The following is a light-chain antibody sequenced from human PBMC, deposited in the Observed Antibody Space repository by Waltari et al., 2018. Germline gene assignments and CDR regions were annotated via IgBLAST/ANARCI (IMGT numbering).Light chain of an antibody. CDR2: QDS. CDR3: QAWDSSFVV. CDR1: KLGDNY. J-gene: IGLJ2*01. V-gene: IGLV3-1*01. Sequence: SYELTQPPSVSVSPGQTASITCSGDKLGDNYACCYQQNPGQSPVLVIYQDSKRPSGIPERFSGSNSGNTATLTISGTQAMDEADYYCQAWDSSFVVFGGGTKLTVL.